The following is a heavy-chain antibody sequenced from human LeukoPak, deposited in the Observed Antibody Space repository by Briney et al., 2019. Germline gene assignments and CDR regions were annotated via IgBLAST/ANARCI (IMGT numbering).Heavy chain of an antibody. V-gene: IGHV3-64D*06. Sequence: GGSLRLSCSASGFIFSNYGMYWFRKAPGKGLESVSAISSDGDNAFYADSVKGRFTISRDNSKNTLYLQTSSLRGEDTAVYYCVRVNDYGDRNLYYFGYWGQGTLVTVSS. D-gene: IGHD4-17*01. CDR2: ISSDGDNA. CDR1: GFIFSNYG. J-gene: IGHJ4*02. CDR3: VRVNDYGDRNLYYFGY.